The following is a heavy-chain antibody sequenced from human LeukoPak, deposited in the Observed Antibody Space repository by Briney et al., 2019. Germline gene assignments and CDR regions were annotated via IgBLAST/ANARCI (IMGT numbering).Heavy chain of an antibody. Sequence: GGSPRLSCAASGFTFSRYGMHWVRQAPGKGLEWVAVISYDGSKKYYVDSVKGRFTISRDNSKNTLYLQMNSLRAEDTAVYYCAKDNDYGSGSYFPYYYGMDVWGQGTTVTVSS. V-gene: IGHV3-30*18. CDR2: ISYDGSKK. D-gene: IGHD3-10*01. CDR1: GFTFSRYG. CDR3: AKDNDYGSGSYFPYYYGMDV. J-gene: IGHJ6*02.